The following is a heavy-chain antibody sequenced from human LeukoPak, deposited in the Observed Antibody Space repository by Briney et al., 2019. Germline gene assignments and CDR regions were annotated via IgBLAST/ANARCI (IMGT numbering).Heavy chain of an antibody. CDR3: ARDRDSSGDY. CDR2: IIPILGIA. J-gene: IGHJ4*02. Sequence: SVKASCKASGGTFSSYTISLVRQAPGQGLEWMGRIIPILGIANYAQKFQGRVTITADKSTSTAYMELSSLRSEDASVYYCARDRDSSGDYWGQGTLVTVSS. V-gene: IGHV1-69*04. CDR1: GGTFSSYT. D-gene: IGHD6-25*01.